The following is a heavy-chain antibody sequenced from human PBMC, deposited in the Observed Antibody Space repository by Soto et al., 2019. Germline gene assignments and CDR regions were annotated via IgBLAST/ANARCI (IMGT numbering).Heavy chain of an antibody. CDR1: GFTFSSYG. J-gene: IGHJ4*02. D-gene: IGHD1-26*01. Sequence: QVQLVESGGGVVQPGRSLRLSCAASGFTFSSYGMHWVRQAPGKGLEWVAVISYDGSNKYYADSVKGRFTISRDNSKNTLYLQMNSLRAEDTAVYYCEKALSPPRATIGGDWGQGTLVTVSS. CDR3: EKALSPPRATIGGD. CDR2: ISYDGSNK. V-gene: IGHV3-30*18.